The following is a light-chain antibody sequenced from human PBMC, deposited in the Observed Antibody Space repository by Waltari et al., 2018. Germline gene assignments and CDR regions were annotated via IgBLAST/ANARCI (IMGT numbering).Light chain of an antibody. V-gene: IGKV1-6*01. J-gene: IGKJ1*01. CDR3: QERGRT. CDR2: AAS. CDR1: QDIRND. Sequence: TQLTQSPSSLSASVGDRVTLTCRASQDIRNDLGWYQQQPGKAPKVLIYAASILHTGVPSRFSGSGSGTDFTLTISSLQAEDFAVYYCQERGRTFGQGTKVEIK.